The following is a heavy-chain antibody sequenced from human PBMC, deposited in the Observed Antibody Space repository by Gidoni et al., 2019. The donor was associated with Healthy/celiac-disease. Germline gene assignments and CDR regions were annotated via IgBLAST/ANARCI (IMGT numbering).Heavy chain of an antibody. Sequence: QVTLKESGPVLVKPTATLTLPCTVSGFSLSNARMGVSWIRQPPGKALEWLAHIFSNDEKSYSPSLKSRLTISKDTAKSQVVLTMTNMDPVDTATYYCARIRYDSSGYYYGPGDFDYWGQGTLVTVSS. CDR2: IFSNDEK. D-gene: IGHD3-22*01. CDR1: GFSLSNARMG. CDR3: ARIRYDSSGYYYGPGDFDY. J-gene: IGHJ4*02. V-gene: IGHV2-26*01.